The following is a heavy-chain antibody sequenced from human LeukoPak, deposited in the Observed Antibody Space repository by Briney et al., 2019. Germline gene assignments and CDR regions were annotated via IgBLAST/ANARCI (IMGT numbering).Heavy chain of an antibody. J-gene: IGHJ4*02. V-gene: IGHV1-2*02. Sequence: GASVKVSCKASGYTFTGYYMHWVRQAPGQGLEWMGWINPNSGGTNYAQKFQGRVTMTRDTSISTAYMELSRLRSDDTAVYYCAREGEYNWNLRRSPLDYWGQGTLVTVSS. CDR3: AREGEYNWNLRRSPLDY. D-gene: IGHD1-7*01. CDR2: INPNSGGT. CDR1: GYTFTGYY.